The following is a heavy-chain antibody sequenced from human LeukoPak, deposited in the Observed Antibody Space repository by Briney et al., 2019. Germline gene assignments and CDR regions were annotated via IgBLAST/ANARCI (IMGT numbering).Heavy chain of an antibody. V-gene: IGHV4-39*07. CDR2: IYYSGST. CDR1: GVSISSSSYY. J-gene: IGHJ4*02. Sequence: PSETLSLTCTVSGVSISSSSYYWGWIRQPPGKGLEWIGSIYYSGSTYYNPSLKSRVTISVDTSKNQFSLKLSSVTAADTAVYYCARGGGNGSGSYYFDYWGQGTLVTVSS. CDR3: ARGGGNGSGSYYFDY. D-gene: IGHD3-10*01.